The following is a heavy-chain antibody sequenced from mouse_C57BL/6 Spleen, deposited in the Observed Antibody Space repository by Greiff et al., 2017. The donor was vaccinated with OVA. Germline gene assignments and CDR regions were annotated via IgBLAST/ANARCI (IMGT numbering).Heavy chain of an antibody. Sequence: VQLQQSGAELVKPGASVKLSCKASGYTFTSYWMQWVKQRPGQGLEWIGEIDPSDSYTNYNQKFKGKATLTVDTSSSTAYMQLSSLTSEDSAVYYCARDDTTVVATSYFDYWGQGTTLTVSS. J-gene: IGHJ2*01. V-gene: IGHV1-50*01. CDR3: ARDDTTVVATSYFDY. CDR2: IDPSDSYT. D-gene: IGHD1-1*01. CDR1: GYTFTSYW.